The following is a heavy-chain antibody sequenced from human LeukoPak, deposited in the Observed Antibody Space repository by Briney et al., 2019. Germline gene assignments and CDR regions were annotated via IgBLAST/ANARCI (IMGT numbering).Heavy chain of an antibody. Sequence: GRSLRLPCAASGFTFSSYGMHWVRQAPGKGLEWVAVIWYDGSNKYYADSVKGRFTISRDNSKNTLYLQMNSLRAEDTAVYYCARDDYGEGWFDPWGQGTLVTVSS. CDR1: GFTFSSYG. V-gene: IGHV3-33*01. CDR3: ARDDYGEGWFDP. D-gene: IGHD4-17*01. J-gene: IGHJ5*02. CDR2: IWYDGSNK.